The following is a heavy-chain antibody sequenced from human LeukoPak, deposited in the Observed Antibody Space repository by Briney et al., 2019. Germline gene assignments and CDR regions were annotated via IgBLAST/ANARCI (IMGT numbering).Heavy chain of an antibody. CDR2: ISGSGGST. V-gene: IGHV3-23*01. CDR1: GFTFSSYA. D-gene: IGHD3-22*01. CDR3: AKMSSGYFLPDY. Sequence: GGSLRLSCAASGFTFSSYAMSWVRQAPGKGLEWVSAISGSGGSTYYADSVKGRFTISRDNSKNTLYLQMNSLRAEDAAVYYCAKMSSGYFLPDYWGQGTLVTVSS. J-gene: IGHJ4*02.